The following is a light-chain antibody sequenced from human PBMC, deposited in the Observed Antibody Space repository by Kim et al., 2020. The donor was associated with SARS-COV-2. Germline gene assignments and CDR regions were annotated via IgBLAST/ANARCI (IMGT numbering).Light chain of an antibody. CDR1: QNIGSD. CDR3: QQYNNWPRT. J-gene: IGKJ1*01. V-gene: IGKV3-15*01. Sequence: EIVMTQSPATLSVSPGERATLSCRASQNIGSDLVWYQQKPGQSPRLLIYGASTRATGIPARFSGSGSGTEFTLTISSLQSEDFAVYYCQQYNNWPRTFGQGTKVDIK. CDR2: GAS.